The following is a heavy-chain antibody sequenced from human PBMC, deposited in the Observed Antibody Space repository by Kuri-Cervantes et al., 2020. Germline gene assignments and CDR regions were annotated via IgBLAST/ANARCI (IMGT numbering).Heavy chain of an antibody. CDR2: IYESGST. V-gene: IGHV4-39*01. D-gene: IGHD2-8*02. CDR1: GDSIRRSGHY. CDR3: ARHVRTNTEWVGP. Sequence: GSLRLSCVVSGDSIRRSGHYWAWIRQPPGKGLEWIGNIYESGSTSYMSSLESRVTISVDTSKNRFSLELTSVTAADTAVYYCARHVRTNTEWVGPWGQGTLVTVSS. J-gene: IGHJ5*02.